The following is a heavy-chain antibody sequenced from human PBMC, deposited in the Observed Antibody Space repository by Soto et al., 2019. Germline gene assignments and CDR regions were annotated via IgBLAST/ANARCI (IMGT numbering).Heavy chain of an antibody. J-gene: IGHJ4*02. CDR1: AYSFTNSY. CDR3: ARVYGLVKHDDVWSGYYDY. Sequence: VQLVQSGAAVIKPGASVKISCNASAYSFTNSYINLVRQAPGQGLEGVELINPSGASTTYAQNFQGRVTMTMDKSTRTVYREPSSLRSDDTAVYYCARVYGLVKHDDVWSGYYDYWGQGTQVTVSS. D-gene: IGHD3-3*01. V-gene: IGHV1-46*01. CDR2: INPSGAST.